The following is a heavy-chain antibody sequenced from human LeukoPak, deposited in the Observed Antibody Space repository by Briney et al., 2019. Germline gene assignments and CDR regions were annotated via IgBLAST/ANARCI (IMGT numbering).Heavy chain of an antibody. J-gene: IGHJ5*02. Sequence: PSETLSLTCTVSGGSISSGGYYWSWIRQHPGKGLEWIGYIYYSGSTYYNPSLKSRVTISVDTSKNQFSLKLSSVTAADTAVYYCARDVAAAGSSDWFDPWGQGTLVTVSS. D-gene: IGHD6-13*01. V-gene: IGHV4-31*03. CDR3: ARDVAAAGSSDWFDP. CDR2: IYYSGST. CDR1: GGSISSGGYY.